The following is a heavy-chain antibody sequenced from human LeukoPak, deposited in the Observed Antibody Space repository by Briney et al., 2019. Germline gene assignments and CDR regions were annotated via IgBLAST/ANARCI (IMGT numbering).Heavy chain of an antibody. D-gene: IGHD5-12*01. CDR3: ARDPYSGCDSGYFQH. Sequence: PGGSLRLSCAASGFTFSSYAMHWVRQAPGKGLEYVSAISSNGGSTYYANSVKGRFTISRDNSKNTLYLQMGSLRAEDMAVYYCARDPYSGCDSGYFQHWGQGTLVTVSS. V-gene: IGHV3-64*01. CDR1: GFTFSSYA. J-gene: IGHJ1*01. CDR2: ISSNGGST.